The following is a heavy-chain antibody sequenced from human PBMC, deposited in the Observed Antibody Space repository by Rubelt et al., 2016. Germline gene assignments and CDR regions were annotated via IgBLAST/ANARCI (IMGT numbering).Heavy chain of an antibody. D-gene: IGHD3-3*01. Sequence: VQLVESGGGLVQPGGSLRLSCAASGFPFTTYSMNWVRQAPGKGLAWVAVISYDGSKYYADSVKGRFTISRDNSKNTRYLQMNSLRAEDTAVYYCAMEGDAFDIWGQGTMVTVSS. CDR3: AMEGDAFDI. CDR1: GFPFTTYS. CDR2: ISYDGSK. J-gene: IGHJ3*02. V-gene: IGHV3-30*03.